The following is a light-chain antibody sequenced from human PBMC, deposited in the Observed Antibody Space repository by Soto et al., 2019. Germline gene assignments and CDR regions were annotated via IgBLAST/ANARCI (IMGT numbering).Light chain of an antibody. J-gene: IGLJ2*01. CDR2: SDD. CDR3: ATWDDSLSGPV. V-gene: IGLV1-47*02. CDR1: SSNIGSNS. Sequence: QSVLTQPPSASGTPGQRVTISCSGSSSNIGSNSVYWYQQFPGTAPKLLIYSDDQRPSGVPDRFSGSSSVTAASLAISGLRSEDEAEYYCATWDDSLSGPVFGGGTKLTVL.